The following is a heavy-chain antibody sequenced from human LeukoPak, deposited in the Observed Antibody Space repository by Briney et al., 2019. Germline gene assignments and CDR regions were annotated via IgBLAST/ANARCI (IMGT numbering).Heavy chain of an antibody. CDR3: GRVPAASGQRYKVVKNYYYIDV. CDR1: GYTFTSYD. V-gene: IGHV1-8*03. CDR2: MNPNSGNT. Sequence: GASVKVSFKASGYTFTSYDINWVREATGQGLEWMGWMNPNSGNTGYAQKFQGRVTITRNTSISTAYMELRSLRSEDTAVYYCGRVPAASGQRYKVVKNYYYIDVWGKGTTVTVSS. J-gene: IGHJ6*03. D-gene: IGHD2-2*01.